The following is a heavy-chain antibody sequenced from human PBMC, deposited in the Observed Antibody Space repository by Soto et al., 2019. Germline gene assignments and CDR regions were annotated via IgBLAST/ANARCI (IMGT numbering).Heavy chain of an antibody. D-gene: IGHD6-13*01. CDR1: GFTFSSYA. Sequence: GGSQRLSCAASGFTFSSYAMSWVRQAPGKGLEWVSAISGSGGSTYYADSVKGRFTISRDNSKNTLYLQMNSLRAEDTAVYYCAKGGMSSSWYRRYYYYGMDVWGQGTTVTVSS. V-gene: IGHV3-23*01. CDR3: AKGGMSSSWYRRYYYYGMDV. J-gene: IGHJ6*02. CDR2: ISGSGGST.